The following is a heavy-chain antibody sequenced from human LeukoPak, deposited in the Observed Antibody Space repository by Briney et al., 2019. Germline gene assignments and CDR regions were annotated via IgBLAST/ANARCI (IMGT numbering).Heavy chain of an antibody. CDR1: GGSFSGYY. Sequence: KASETLSLTCAVYGGSFSGYYWSWIRQPPGKGLEWIGEINHSGSTNYNPSLKSRVTISVYTSKNQFSLKLNSVTAADTAVYYCAREGRTYGMDVWGQGTTVTVSS. CDR2: INHSGST. J-gene: IGHJ6*02. V-gene: IGHV4-34*01. CDR3: AREGRTYGMDV.